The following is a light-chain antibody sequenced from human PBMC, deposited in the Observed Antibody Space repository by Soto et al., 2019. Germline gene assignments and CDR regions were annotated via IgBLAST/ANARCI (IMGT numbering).Light chain of an antibody. Sequence: IQMTQSPPSLSASVEDGVTITCRASQSISPYLNWYQQKPGKPPKLLIFGASTLQGGGPSRFSGSGSATDFNSTTASLQPEDFATYYCQQSFGVPITFGQGTRLEIK. J-gene: IGKJ5*01. CDR1: QSISPY. V-gene: IGKV1-39*01. CDR2: GAS. CDR3: QQSFGVPIT.